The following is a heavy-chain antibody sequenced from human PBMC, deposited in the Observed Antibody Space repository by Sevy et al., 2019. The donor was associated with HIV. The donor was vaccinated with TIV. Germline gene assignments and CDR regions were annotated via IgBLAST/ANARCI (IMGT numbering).Heavy chain of an antibody. J-gene: IGHJ4*02. V-gene: IGHV1-18*04. CDR2: ISAYNRNT. D-gene: IGHD2-15*01. CDR3: AKDRGYCSIGNCYSDS. CDR1: GYTFTNYG. Sequence: DTVKVSCKASGYTFTNYGISWVRQAPGQGLEWMGWISAYNRNTNYAQSLQGRVTMTTDTSTNTAYMELRSLRSDDTAVYFCAKDRGYCSIGNCYSDSWGQGTVVFVSS.